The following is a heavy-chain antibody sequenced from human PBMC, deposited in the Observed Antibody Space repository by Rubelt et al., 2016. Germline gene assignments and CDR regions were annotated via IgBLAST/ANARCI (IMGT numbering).Heavy chain of an antibody. V-gene: IGHV3-30*18. CDR3: AKDSRYSGSYWDFDY. J-gene: IGHJ4*02. CDR2: ISFDGGNK. CDR1: GFTFRTYS. D-gene: IGHD1-26*01. Sequence: GGSLRLSCAASGFTFRTYSFHWVRQTPVRGLEWVSAISFDGGNKYCADSVKDRFTISRDNSKNTLYLQMNSLRAEDTAVYFCAKDSRYSGSYWDFDYWGQGTLVTVSS.